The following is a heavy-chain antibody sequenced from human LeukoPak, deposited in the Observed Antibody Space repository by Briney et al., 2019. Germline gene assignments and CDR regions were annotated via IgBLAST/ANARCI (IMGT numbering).Heavy chain of an antibody. CDR3: TTDFGDYGAH. CDR1: GINFNEAW. J-gene: IGHJ4*02. CDR2: IKSKINGETA. Sequence: GGSLRLSCAASGINFNEAWMAWVRQPLGKGLEWVGRIKSKINGETADYAGPVKGRFTISRDDSKNTLYLQMNSLKTEDTAVYYCTTDFGDYGAHWGQGTLVTVSS. V-gene: IGHV3-15*01. D-gene: IGHD4-17*01.